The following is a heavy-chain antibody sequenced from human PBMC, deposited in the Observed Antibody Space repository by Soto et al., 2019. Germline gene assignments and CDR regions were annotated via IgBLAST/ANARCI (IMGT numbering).Heavy chain of an antibody. V-gene: IGHV3-74*01. D-gene: IGHD4-17*01. J-gene: IGHJ4*02. CDR2: INGDGSST. Sequence: GGSLRLSCAASGFTFKSYWMHWVRQAPGKGLVWVSGINGDGSSTSYADSVRGRFTISRDNAKNTLYLQMNSLRVEDTALYYWARYSDNVSDWGQGTLVTVXS. CDR1: GFTFKSYW. CDR3: ARYSDNVSD.